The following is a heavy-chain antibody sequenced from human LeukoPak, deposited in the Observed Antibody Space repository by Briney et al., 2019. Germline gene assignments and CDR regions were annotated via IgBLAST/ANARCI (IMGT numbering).Heavy chain of an antibody. D-gene: IGHD3-9*01. Sequence: ASVKVSCKASGYTFTGYYMHWVRQAPGQGLDWMGWINPNSGGTNYAQKFQGRVTMTRDTSISTAYMELSRLRSDDTAVYYCARAVDYDILTGYYPVGYWGQGTLVTVSS. CDR2: INPNSGGT. V-gene: IGHV1-2*02. J-gene: IGHJ4*02. CDR3: ARAVDYDILTGYYPVGY. CDR1: GYTFTGYY.